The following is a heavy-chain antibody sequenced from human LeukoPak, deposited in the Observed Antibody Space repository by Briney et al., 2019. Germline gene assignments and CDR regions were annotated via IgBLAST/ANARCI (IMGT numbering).Heavy chain of an antibody. V-gene: IGHV3-23*01. CDR3: AKSIIQLWFLGPFDY. J-gene: IGHJ4*02. CDR2: ISGSGGST. CDR1: GFTFSSYA. Sequence: GGSLRLSCAASGFTFSSYAMSWVRQAPGKGLEWVSAISGSGGSTYYADSVKGRFTISRDNSKNTLYLQMNSLGAEDTAVYYCAKSIIQLWFLGPFDYWGQGTLVTVSS. D-gene: IGHD5-18*01.